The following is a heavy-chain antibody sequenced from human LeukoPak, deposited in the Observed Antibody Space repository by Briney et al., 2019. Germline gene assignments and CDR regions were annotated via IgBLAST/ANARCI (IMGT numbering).Heavy chain of an antibody. J-gene: IGHJ4*02. CDR3: TRAAPYGTSWYGKDDN. D-gene: IGHD6-13*01. V-gene: IGHV3-23*01. CDR1: GFTLSSYP. CDR2: FVRGST. Sequence: GGSLRLSCAASGFTLSSYPMNWVRQAPGKGLEWVSTFVRGSTYYADTVQGRFTTSRDNSKNTLYLQMNSLRAEGTAVYFCTRAAPYGTSWYGKDDNWGQGTLVAVSS.